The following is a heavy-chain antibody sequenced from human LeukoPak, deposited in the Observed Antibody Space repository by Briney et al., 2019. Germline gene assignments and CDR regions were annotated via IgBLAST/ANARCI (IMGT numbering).Heavy chain of an antibody. D-gene: IGHD3-9*01. CDR1: GFTFSSYG. J-gene: IGHJ4*02. Sequence: GGSLRLSCAASGFTFSSYGMHWVRQAPGKGLEWVAVISYDGSNKYYADSVKGRFTISRDNSKNTLYLQMNSLRAEDTAVYYCAKGLRYFDWYDYWGQGTLVTVSS. CDR2: ISYDGSNK. CDR3: AKGLRYFDWYDY. V-gene: IGHV3-30*18.